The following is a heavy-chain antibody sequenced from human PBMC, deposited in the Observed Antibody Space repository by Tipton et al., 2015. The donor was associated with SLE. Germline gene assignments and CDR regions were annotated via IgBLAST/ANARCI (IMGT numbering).Heavy chain of an antibody. V-gene: IGHV3-30*04. Sequence: SLRLSCTGSGFTFRKYTVHWVRQTPGKGLEWVAVISYDGSNKYYADSVKGRFTISRDNSKNTVYLRINSLRVEDTAVYYCARFEVETPSYYYHSMDVWGKGTTVTVSS. D-gene: IGHD4-23*01. CDR3: ARFEVETPSYYYHSMDV. J-gene: IGHJ6*03. CDR2: ISYDGSNK. CDR1: GFTFRKYT.